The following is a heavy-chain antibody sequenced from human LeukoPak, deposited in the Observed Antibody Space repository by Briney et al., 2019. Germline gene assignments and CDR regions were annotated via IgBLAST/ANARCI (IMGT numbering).Heavy chain of an antibody. D-gene: IGHD6-19*01. CDR3: ARRNHYEQWLANDY. CDR1: GYRFTSYW. J-gene: IGHJ4*02. Sequence: GESLKISCKGSGYRFTSYWIGWVRQMSGKGLEWMGIIYPGDSDTRYSPSFEGQVTISADKSISTAYLQWSSLKASDSAMYYCARRNHYEQWLANDYWGQGTLVTVSS. V-gene: IGHV5-51*01. CDR2: IYPGDSDT.